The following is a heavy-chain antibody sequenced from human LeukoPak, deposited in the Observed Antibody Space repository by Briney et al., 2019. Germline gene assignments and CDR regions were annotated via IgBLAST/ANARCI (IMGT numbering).Heavy chain of an antibody. D-gene: IGHD1-1*01. CDR1: AHSVTSRTYD. CDR3: ARDVSYTFPNWFDP. CDR2: IWNSGST. J-gene: IGHJ5*02. Sequence: SETLSLTCPVSAHSVTSRTYDWTWIRHHPENGLEWTGHIWNSGSTNSNPSLESRVPLTVAPAKNQFSLTPTSVTDADTAADYCARDVSYTFPNWFDPWGQGILVIVSS. V-gene: IGHV4-31*10.